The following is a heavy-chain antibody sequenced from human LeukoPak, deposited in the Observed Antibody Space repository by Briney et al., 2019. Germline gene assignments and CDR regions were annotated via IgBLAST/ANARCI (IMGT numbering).Heavy chain of an antibody. D-gene: IGHD3-22*01. Sequence: ASVKVSCKASGYTFINFGISWVRQTPGQGLEWMGWISAYNGNTNYAQKFQGRVTMTADTSTSTAYMDLRSLRSDDTAVYYCAREFYDDSGYYHSPSWGQGTLVTVSS. CDR2: ISAYNGNT. CDR3: AREFYDDSGYYHSPS. V-gene: IGHV1-18*01. J-gene: IGHJ4*02. CDR1: GYTFINFG.